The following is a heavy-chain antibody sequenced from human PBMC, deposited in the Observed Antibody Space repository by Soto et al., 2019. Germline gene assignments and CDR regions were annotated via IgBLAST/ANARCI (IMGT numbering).Heavy chain of an antibody. CDR1: GYSFTSYW. D-gene: IGHD2-15*01. Sequence: GESLKISCKGSGYSFTSYWIGWVSQMPGKGLEWMGIIYPGDSDTRYSPSFQGQVTISADKSISTAYLQWSSLKASDTAMYYCARLALGCSGGSCYSYYFDYWGQGTLVTVSS. CDR2: IYPGDSDT. J-gene: IGHJ4*02. CDR3: ARLALGCSGGSCYSYYFDY. V-gene: IGHV5-51*01.